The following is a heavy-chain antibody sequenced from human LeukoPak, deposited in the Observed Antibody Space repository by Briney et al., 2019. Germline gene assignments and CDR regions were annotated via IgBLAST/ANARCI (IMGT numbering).Heavy chain of an antibody. Sequence: ASVKVSCKASGYTFTSYDINWVRQPTAQGHEWMGWMKPNSSNSGYAQKFQDGFTMPRNTSISTAYMELSSLRSEDTAVYYCARTAYCGGDCYSDWFDPWGQGTLVTVSS. D-gene: IGHD2-21*02. CDR2: MKPNSSNS. J-gene: IGHJ5*02. CDR3: ARTAYCGGDCYSDWFDP. V-gene: IGHV1-8*01. CDR1: GYTFTSYD.